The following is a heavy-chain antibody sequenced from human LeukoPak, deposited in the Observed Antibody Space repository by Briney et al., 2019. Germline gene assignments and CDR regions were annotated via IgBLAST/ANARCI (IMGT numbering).Heavy chain of an antibody. CDR1: GGSISSSSYY. CDR2: IYYSGNT. V-gene: IGHV4-39*07. CDR3: ARGGYLLGY. D-gene: IGHD2-21*01. Sequence: SETLSLTCTVSGGSISSSSYYWAWIRQPPGKGLEWIGSIYYSGNTYYKSSLKSRFTIAVDTSRNQFSLKLNSVTAADTAVYYCARGGYLLGYWGQGTLVTVSS. J-gene: IGHJ4*02.